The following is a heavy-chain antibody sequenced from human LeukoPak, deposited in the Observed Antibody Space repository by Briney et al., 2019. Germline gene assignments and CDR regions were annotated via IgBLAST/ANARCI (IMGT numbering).Heavy chain of an antibody. J-gene: IGHJ4*02. CDR2: IYSGGNT. Sequence: GGSLRLSCAASGFTVSTNYLSWVRQAPGKGLEWVSIIYSGGNTYYADSVKGRFIISRDSSKNTLSLQMNSQRVEDTAVYYCARDGSSGWYPHWGQGTLVTVSS. CDR3: ARDGSSGWYPH. V-gene: IGHV3-53*01. CDR1: GFTVSTNY. D-gene: IGHD6-19*01.